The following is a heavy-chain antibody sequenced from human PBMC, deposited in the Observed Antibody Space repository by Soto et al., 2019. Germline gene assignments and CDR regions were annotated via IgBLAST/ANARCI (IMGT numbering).Heavy chain of an antibody. CDR1: GGTFSSYT. V-gene: IGHV1-69*08. J-gene: IGHJ6*02. Sequence: QVQLVQSGAEVKKPGSSVKVSCKASGGTFSSYTISWVRQAPGQGLEWMGRIIPILGIANYAQKFQGRVTITADKSTSTAYMELSSLRSEDTAVYYCARELDYYYGMDVWGQRTTVTVSS. CDR2: IIPILGIA. CDR3: ARELDYYYGMDV.